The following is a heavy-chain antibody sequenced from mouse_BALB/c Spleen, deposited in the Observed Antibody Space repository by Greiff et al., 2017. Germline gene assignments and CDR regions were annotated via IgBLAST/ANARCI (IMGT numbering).Heavy chain of an antibody. CDR3: ARSGYGNYDAMDY. D-gene: IGHD2-10*02. CDR2: ISYSGST. V-gene: IGHV3-8*02. CDR1: GDSITSGY. J-gene: IGHJ4*01. Sequence: VQLKQSGPSLVKPSQTLSLTCSVTGDSITSGYWNWIRKFPGNILEYMGYISYSGSTYYNPSLKSRISITRDTSKNQYYLQLNSVTTEDTATYYCARSGYGNYDAMDYWGQGTSVTVSS.